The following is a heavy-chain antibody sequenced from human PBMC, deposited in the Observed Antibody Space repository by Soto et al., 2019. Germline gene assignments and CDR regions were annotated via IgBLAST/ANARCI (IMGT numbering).Heavy chain of an antibody. CDR3: ARGTTLAIFDYGMDA. Sequence: QVQLEESGGGVVQPGRSLRLSCVGTGFTFSSYAMHWVRQAPGKGLEWVAVISNDGTNKYYADSVEGRITISRDNSKNTLYLQMHSLRSEDTAVYYCARGTTLAIFDYGMDAWGQGATVTVSS. J-gene: IGHJ6*02. D-gene: IGHD3-3*01. CDR2: ISNDGTNK. CDR1: GFTFSSYA. V-gene: IGHV3-30-3*01.